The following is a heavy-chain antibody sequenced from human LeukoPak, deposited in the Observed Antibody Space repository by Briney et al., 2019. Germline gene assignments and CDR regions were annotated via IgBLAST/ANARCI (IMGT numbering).Heavy chain of an antibody. V-gene: IGHV3-43*02. Sequence: GGSLRLSCAASGFTFDDYAMHWVRQAPGKGLEWVSLISGDGNSTNYAGSVKGRFTISRDNNKNSLYLLMNSLRTEDSAFYYCATNFGAYYYDTSGYYDFWGQGTLVTVSS. CDR3: ATNFGAYYYDTSGYYDF. CDR1: GFTFDDYA. J-gene: IGHJ4*02. CDR2: ISGDGNST. D-gene: IGHD3-22*01.